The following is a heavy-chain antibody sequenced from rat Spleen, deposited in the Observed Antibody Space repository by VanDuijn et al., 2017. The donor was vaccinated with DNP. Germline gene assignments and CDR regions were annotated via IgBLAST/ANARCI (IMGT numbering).Heavy chain of an antibody. CDR1: GFTFSTYW. D-gene: IGHD1-1*01. Sequence: EVQLVETGGDLVPPGRSLKLSCVSSGFTFSTYWLFWIRQAPGKGLEWVASINPEGSNTYCQDSVKGRCTNSRDNEENTVYLEMNSLRSEETATYYCTKDLQWYAMDVWGQGTSVTVSS. CDR2: INPEGSNT. J-gene: IGHJ4*01. CDR3: TKDLQWYAMDV. V-gene: IGHV5-58*01.